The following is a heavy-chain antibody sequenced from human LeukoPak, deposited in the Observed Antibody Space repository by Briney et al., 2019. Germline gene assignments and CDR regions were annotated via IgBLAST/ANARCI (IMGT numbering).Heavy chain of an antibody. CDR2: ISGSGGST. D-gene: IGHD1-26*01. V-gene: IGHV3-23*01. CDR3: AKVNSGSYLFYFDY. J-gene: IGHJ4*02. CDR1: GFTFSSYA. Sequence: GGSLRLSCAASGFTFSSYAMSWVCQAPGKGLEWVSAISGSGGSTFYADSVKGRFTTSRDNSKNTLYLQMDNLRAEDTALYYCAKVNSGSYLFYFDYWGQETLATVSS.